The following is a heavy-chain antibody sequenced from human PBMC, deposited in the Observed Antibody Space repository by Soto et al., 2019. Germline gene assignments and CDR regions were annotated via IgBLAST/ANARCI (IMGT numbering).Heavy chain of an antibody. CDR3: ARNPRGQRWLQFAFDY. CDR2: IIPIFGTA. V-gene: IGHV1-69*01. CDR1: GGTFSSYA. Sequence: QVQLVQSGAEVKKPGFSVKVSCKASGGTFSSYAISWVRQAPGQGLEWMGGIIPIFGTANYAQKFQGRVTITADESTSTAYMELSSLRSEDTAVYYCARNPRGQRWLQFAFDYWGQGTLVTVSS. D-gene: IGHD5-12*01. J-gene: IGHJ4*02.